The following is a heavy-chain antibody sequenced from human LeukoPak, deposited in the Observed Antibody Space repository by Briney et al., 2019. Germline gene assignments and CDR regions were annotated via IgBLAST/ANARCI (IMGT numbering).Heavy chain of an antibody. V-gene: IGHV3-48*04. CDR3: AKGGSGWYPGFDY. CDR2: ISSSSSTI. D-gene: IGHD6-19*01. Sequence: GGSLRLSCAASGFTFSSYSMNWVRQAPGKGLEWVSYISSSSSTIYYADSVKGRFTISRDNAKNSLYLQMNSLRAEDTAVYYCAKGGSGWYPGFDYWGQGTLVTVSS. CDR1: GFTFSSYS. J-gene: IGHJ4*02.